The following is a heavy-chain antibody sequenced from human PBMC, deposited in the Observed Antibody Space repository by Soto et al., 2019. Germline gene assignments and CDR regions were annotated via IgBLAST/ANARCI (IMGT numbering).Heavy chain of an antibody. CDR1: GFTFTRYS. Sequence: GGSLRLSCAASGFTFTRYSMNWVRQAPGKGLEWVSSISSTTNYIYYADSVKGRFTISRDNSKNTLYLQMNSLRAEDTAVYYCAKDQFFVVVPAAISWFDPWGQGTLVTVSS. V-gene: IGHV3-21*01. J-gene: IGHJ5*02. D-gene: IGHD2-2*02. CDR2: ISSTTNYI. CDR3: AKDQFFVVVPAAISWFDP.